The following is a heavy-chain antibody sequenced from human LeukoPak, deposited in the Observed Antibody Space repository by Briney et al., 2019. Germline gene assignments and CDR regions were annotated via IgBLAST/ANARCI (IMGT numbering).Heavy chain of an antibody. V-gene: IGHV1-69*06. D-gene: IGHD3-22*01. CDR1: GGTFSSYA. CDR3: ASSSKQIVVVHFDY. Sequence: SVKVSCKASGGTFSSYAISWVRQAPGQGLEWMGGIIPIFGTANYAQKFQGRVTITADKSTSTAYMELSSLRSEDTAVYYCASSSKQIVVVHFDYWGQGTLVTVSS. J-gene: IGHJ4*02. CDR2: IIPIFGTA.